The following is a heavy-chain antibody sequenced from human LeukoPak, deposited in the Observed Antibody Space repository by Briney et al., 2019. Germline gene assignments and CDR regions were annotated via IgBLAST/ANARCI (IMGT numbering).Heavy chain of an antibody. J-gene: IGHJ4*02. CDR3: ARERCSSTSCYGGFDY. D-gene: IGHD2-2*01. CDR2: INPNSGGT. CDR1: GYTFTGYY. Sequence: SVKVSCKASGYTFTGYYMHWVRQAPGQGLEWMGWINPNSGGTNYAQKFQGWVTMTRDTSISTAYLELSRLRSDDTAVYYCARERCSSTSCYGGFDYWGQGTLVTVSS. V-gene: IGHV1-2*04.